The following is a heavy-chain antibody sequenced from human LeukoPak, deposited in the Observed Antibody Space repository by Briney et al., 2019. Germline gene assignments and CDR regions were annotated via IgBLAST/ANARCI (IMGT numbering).Heavy chain of an antibody. Sequence: SQTLSLTCTVSGGSISSGSYYWSWIRQPAGKGLEWIGRIYTSGSTNHNPSLKSRVTISVDTSKNQFSLKLSSVTAADTAVYYCARDGIITIFGVVPGCFDPWGQGTLVTVSS. D-gene: IGHD3-3*01. CDR1: GGSISSGSYY. CDR3: ARDGIITIFGVVPGCFDP. J-gene: IGHJ5*02. V-gene: IGHV4-61*02. CDR2: IYTSGST.